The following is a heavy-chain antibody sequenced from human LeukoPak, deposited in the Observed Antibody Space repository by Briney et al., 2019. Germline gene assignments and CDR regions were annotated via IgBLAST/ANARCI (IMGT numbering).Heavy chain of an antibody. V-gene: IGHV3-30*18. CDR3: AKPKIQGYSSKYNWFDP. J-gene: IGHJ5*02. Sequence: LTVSCPHFGLKVRREGMDWVCQAPGKGQKKEAVISYDGSNKYYADSVKGRFTISRDNSKNTLYLQMNSLRAEDTAVYYCAKPKIQGYSSKYNWFDPWGQGTLVTVSS. CDR1: GLKVRREG. D-gene: IGHD6-13*01. CDR2: ISYDGSNK.